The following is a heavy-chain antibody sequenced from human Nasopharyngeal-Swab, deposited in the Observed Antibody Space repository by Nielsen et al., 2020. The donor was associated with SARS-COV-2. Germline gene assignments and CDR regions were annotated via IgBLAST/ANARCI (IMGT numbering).Heavy chain of an antibody. D-gene: IGHD2-2*01. CDR3: ARGHSRIIVVVPWRKGYFDY. Sequence: ASVKVSCKASGYTFTSYYMHWVRQAPGQGLEWMGIINPSGGSTSYAQKFQGRVTMTRDTSTSTVYMELSSLRSEDTAVYYCARGHSRIIVVVPWRKGYFDYWGQETLVTVSS. J-gene: IGHJ4*02. V-gene: IGHV1-46*01. CDR1: GYTFTSYY. CDR2: INPSGGST.